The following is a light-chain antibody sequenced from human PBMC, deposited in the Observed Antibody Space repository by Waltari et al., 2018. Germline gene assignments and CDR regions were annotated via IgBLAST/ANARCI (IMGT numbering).Light chain of an antibody. V-gene: IGKV4-1*01. J-gene: IGKJ4*01. Sequence: DIEMTQSPDSLAVSLGERATINCKSSQSVLYSSNNKNYLAWYQHKPGQPPKLLIYWASTRASGVPGRFSGSGSGTDFTLTISSLQAEDVAVYYCQQHYNTPLTFGGGTKVEIK. CDR1: QSVLYSSNNKNY. CDR3: QQHYNTPLT. CDR2: WAS.